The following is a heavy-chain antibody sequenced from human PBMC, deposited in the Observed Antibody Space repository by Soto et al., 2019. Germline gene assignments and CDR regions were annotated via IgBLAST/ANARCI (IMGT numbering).Heavy chain of an antibody. Sequence: SGFTFSTSWMHWIREVPGKGLEWVSRINSDASHTYYSDSVRGRFAISRDNAKSSLYLQMNSLTVEDTAVYYCARSAVTTYQFFDYWGQGALVTVSS. CDR3: ARSAVTTYQFFDY. V-gene: IGHV3-21*06. J-gene: IGHJ4*02. CDR2: INSDASHT. D-gene: IGHD4-17*01. CDR1: GFTFSTSW.